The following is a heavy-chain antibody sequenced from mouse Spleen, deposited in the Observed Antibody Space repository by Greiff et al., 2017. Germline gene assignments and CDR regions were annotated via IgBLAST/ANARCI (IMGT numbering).Heavy chain of an antibody. V-gene: IGHV5-9*04. CDR1: GFTFSSYT. D-gene: IGHD2-14*01. J-gene: IGHJ4*01. CDR3: ARRGVRRGFYAMDY. CDR2: ISSGGGNT. Sequence: EVKVVESGGGLVKPGGSLKLSCAASGFTFSSYTMSWVRQTPAKRLEWVATISSGGGNTYYPDSVKGRFTISRDNARNTLYLQMSSLRSEDTAMYYCARRGVRRGFYAMDYWGQGTSVTVSS.